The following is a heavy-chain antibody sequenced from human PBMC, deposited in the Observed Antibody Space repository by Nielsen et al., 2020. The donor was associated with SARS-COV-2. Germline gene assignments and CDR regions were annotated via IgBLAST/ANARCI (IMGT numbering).Heavy chain of an antibody. V-gene: IGHV3-30*04. Sequence: GGSLRLSCVASGFTFSHYAIHWVRQAPGKGLEWVAIISYDGSNKYYADSVKGRFTISRDNAKNTLYLQMNSLRAEDTAVYYCARLWDDGYYFDTGPYDYWGQGTLVTVSS. D-gene: IGHD3-22*01. CDR2: ISYDGSNK. J-gene: IGHJ4*02. CDR3: ARLWDDGYYFDTGPYDY. CDR1: GFTFSHYA.